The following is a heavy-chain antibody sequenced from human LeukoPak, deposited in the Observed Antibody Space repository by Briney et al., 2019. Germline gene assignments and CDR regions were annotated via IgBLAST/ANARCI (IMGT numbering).Heavy chain of an antibody. CDR2: ISSSSSTI. CDR1: GFTFSSYS. J-gene: IGHJ5*02. D-gene: IGHD3-10*01. Sequence: GGSLRLSCAASGFTFSSYSMNWVRQAPGKGLEWVSYISSSSSTIYYADSVKGRFTISRDNAKNSLYLQMNSLRAEDTAVYYCARERPDYYGSGKDPQSNWFDPWGQGTLVTVSS. CDR3: ARERPDYYGSGKDPQSNWFDP. V-gene: IGHV3-48*04.